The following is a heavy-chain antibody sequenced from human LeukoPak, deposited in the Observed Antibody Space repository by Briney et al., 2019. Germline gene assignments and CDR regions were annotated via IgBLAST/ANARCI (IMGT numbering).Heavy chain of an antibody. J-gene: IGHJ4*02. V-gene: IGHV4-38-2*02. Sequence: SETLSLTCSVSGYSISSGHYWGWIRQSPEKGLEWIGSIYHTGSTYNNPSLKSRVTISVDTSKNQFSLKLTSVTAADTAVYYCARGSGDSEGHYFDYWGQGTLVTVSS. D-gene: IGHD3-3*01. CDR3: ARGSGDSEGHYFDY. CDR1: GYSISSGHY. CDR2: IYHTGST.